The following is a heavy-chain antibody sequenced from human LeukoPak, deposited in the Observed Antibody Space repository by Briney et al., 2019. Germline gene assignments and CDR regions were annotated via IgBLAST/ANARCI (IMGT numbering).Heavy chain of an antibody. V-gene: IGHV1-3*01. J-gene: IGHJ4*02. D-gene: IGHD3-3*01. CDR1: GGTFSSYA. CDR2: INAGNGNT. CDR3: ARVAYYDFWSGYYGEFDY. Sequence: GASVKVSCKASGGTFSSYAMHWVRQAPGQRLEWMGWINAGNGNTKYSQKFQGRVTITRDTSASTAYMELSSLRSEDTAVYYCARVAYYDFWSGYYGEFDYWGQGTLVTVSS.